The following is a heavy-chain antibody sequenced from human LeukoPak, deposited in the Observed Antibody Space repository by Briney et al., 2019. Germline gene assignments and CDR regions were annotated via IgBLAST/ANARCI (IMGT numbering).Heavy chain of an antibody. CDR1: EFTFSDYY. Sequence: PGGSLRLSCAASEFTFSDYYMSWIRQAPGKGLEWVSYISSSGSTIYYADSVKGRFTISRDNAKNSLYLQMNSLRAEDTAVYYCARDYYDSSSYYFDYWGQGTLVTVSS. CDR2: ISSSGSTI. V-gene: IGHV3-11*01. J-gene: IGHJ4*02. D-gene: IGHD3-22*01. CDR3: ARDYYDSSSYYFDY.